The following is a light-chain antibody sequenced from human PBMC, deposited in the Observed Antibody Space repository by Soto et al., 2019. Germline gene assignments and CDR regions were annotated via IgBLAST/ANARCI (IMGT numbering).Light chain of an antibody. V-gene: IGLV2-14*01. J-gene: IGLJ1*01. Sequence: QSALTQPASVSGSPGQSITISCTGASSDVGGYGYVSWYQQHPGKAPKLMLFEVNNRPSGVSNRFSGSKSGNTAPLTISGLQAEDEADYYCTSYTSAGTRVFGTGTKLTVL. CDR2: EVN. CDR1: SSDVGGYGY. CDR3: TSYTSAGTRV.